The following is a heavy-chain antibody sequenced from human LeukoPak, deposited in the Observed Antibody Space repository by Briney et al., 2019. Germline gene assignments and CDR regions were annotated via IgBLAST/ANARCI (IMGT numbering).Heavy chain of an antibody. CDR1: GFTFSSYA. D-gene: IGHD3-22*01. J-gene: IGHJ5*01. Sequence: GGSLRLSCAASGFTFSSYATSWVRQAPGKGLEWVSTITGSAESAYYADSVKGRFSISRDNSKNTLHLQLKSLRAEDTAVYYCAKDESSGYYYLDSWGQGTLVTVSS. CDR3: AKDESSGYYYLDS. V-gene: IGHV3-23*01. CDR2: ITGSAESA.